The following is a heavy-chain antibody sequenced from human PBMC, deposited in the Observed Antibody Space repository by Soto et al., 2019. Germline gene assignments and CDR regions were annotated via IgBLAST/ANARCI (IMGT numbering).Heavy chain of an antibody. V-gene: IGHV1-18*04. Sequence: ASVKVSCKASGYTLTDHGISWVRQAPGQGLEWMGWISAYNGNTNYAQKLQGRVTMTTDTSTSTAYMELRSLRSDDTAVYYCARGGMRYCSSTSCYTWWFDPWGQGTLVTVSS. CDR1: GYTLTDHG. D-gene: IGHD2-2*02. CDR3: ARGGMRYCSSTSCYTWWFDP. J-gene: IGHJ5*02. CDR2: ISAYNGNT.